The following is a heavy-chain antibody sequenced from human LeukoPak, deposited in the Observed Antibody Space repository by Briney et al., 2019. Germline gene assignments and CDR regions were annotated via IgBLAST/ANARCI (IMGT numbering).Heavy chain of an antibody. CDR1: GYKFTDDY. CDR3: APTAEAYTSWWKV. J-gene: IGHJ4*02. Sequence: ASVKVSCRASGYKFTDDYMHWVRQAPRQGLGFMGWINPDSGFTNYAQKFKGRVTMTRDTSISTAYLEVRSLTSDDTAVYYCAPTAEAYTSWWKVWGQGTLVTVSS. D-gene: IGHD3-16*01. CDR2: INPDSGFT. V-gene: IGHV1-2*02.